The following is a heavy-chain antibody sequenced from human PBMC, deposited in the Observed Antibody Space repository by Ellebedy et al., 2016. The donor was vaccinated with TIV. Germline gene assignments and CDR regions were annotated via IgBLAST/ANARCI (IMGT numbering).Heavy chain of an antibody. J-gene: IGHJ4*02. D-gene: IGHD2-15*01. CDR2: IYPGDSDT. Sequence: GESLKISCKSSGYSFTSYWIGWVRQMPGKGLEWMGIIYPGDSDTRYSPSFQGQVTISADKSISTAYLQWSSLKASDTAMYYCARKGYCSGGSCYSDYWGQGTLVTVSS. V-gene: IGHV5-51*01. CDR3: ARKGYCSGGSCYSDY. CDR1: GYSFTSYW.